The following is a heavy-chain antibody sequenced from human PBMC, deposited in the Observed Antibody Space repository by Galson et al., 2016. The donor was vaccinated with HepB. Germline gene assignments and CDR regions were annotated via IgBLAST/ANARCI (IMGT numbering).Heavy chain of an antibody. J-gene: IGHJ4*02. D-gene: IGHD3-3*01. CDR1: GGSISSYY. CDR3: ARGSILRFLEWLPHFDS. V-gene: IGHV4-59*01. CDR2: IYYSGST. Sequence: ETLSLTCTVSGGSISSYYWSWLRQPPGKGLEWIGYIYYSGSTNYNSSLKSRVTISIDTSKNQFSLKLNSVTAADTAVYYCARGSILRFLEWLPHFDSCGQGTLVTVSS.